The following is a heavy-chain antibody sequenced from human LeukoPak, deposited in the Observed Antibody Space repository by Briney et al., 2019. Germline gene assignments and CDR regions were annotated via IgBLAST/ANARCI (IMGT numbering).Heavy chain of an antibody. V-gene: IGHV3-23*01. CDR3: AKQSYARSLGE. CDR2: TNSGGSSS. D-gene: IGHD2-8*01. Sequence: GGSLRLSCATSGLPFSDFSMSWVRQAPGKGLEWISTTNSGGSSSDYAESVKGRFTISRDNSKNTLYLQMSSLRVEDTAMYYCAKQSYARSLGEGGPGTLVTVSS. CDR1: GLPFSDFS. J-gene: IGHJ4*02.